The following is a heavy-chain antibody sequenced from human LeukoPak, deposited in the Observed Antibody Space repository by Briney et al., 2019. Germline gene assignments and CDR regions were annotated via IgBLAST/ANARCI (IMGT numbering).Heavy chain of an antibody. D-gene: IGHD2-15*01. J-gene: IGHJ4*02. CDR1: GYTFTSYY. CDR3: ARVLSPMVADDFDY. V-gene: IGHV1-46*01. CDR2: INPSGGST. Sequence: ASVKVSCKASGYTFTSYYMHWVRQAPGQGLEWMGIINPSGGSTSYAQKFQGRVTITADESTSTAYMELSSLRSEDTAVYYCARVLSPMVADDFDYWGQGTLVTVSS.